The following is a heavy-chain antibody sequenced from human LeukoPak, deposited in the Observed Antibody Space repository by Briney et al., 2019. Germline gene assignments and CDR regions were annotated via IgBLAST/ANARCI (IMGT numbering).Heavy chain of an antibody. J-gene: IGHJ3*02. D-gene: IGHD3-3*01. CDR3: AKGARLRFLEWLSDAFDI. CDR2: IRYDGSNK. V-gene: IGHV3-30*02. CDR1: GFTFSSYG. Sequence: GGSLGLSCAASGFTFSSYGMHWVRQAPGKGLEWVAFIRYDGSNKYYADSVKGRFTISRDNSKNTLYLQMNSLRAEDTAVYYCAKGARLRFLEWLSDAFDIWGQGTMVTVSS.